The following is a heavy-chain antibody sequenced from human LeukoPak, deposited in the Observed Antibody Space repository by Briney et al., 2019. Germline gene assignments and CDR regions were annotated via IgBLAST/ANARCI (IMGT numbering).Heavy chain of an antibody. CDR3: ARGPYSSGSSADY. Sequence: GAPLSLSCAAAGSTFSDYYMSWLRQPPGKRLEWVSYISSSDTYNNHAHTMKGRFTISRANAQNSPYLQMVSPTAEATALSSCARGPYSSGSSADYCGQGSLVTVSS. V-gene: IGHV3-11*06. CDR2: ISSSDTYN. CDR1: GSTFSDYY. J-gene: IGHJ4*02. D-gene: IGHD6-19*01.